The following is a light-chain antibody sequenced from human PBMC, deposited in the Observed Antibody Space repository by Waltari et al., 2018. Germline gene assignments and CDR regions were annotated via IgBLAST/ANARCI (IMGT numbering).Light chain of an antibody. Sequence: QMTQFPSSLSASVGDTITVNCRANQTVSHFLNWFQQIPGRAPRLLIYRSSTLQNGVSSRFSGSGSGTEFTLTITSLQREDFATYFCQQVNSYPRTFGQGTRVEVK. V-gene: IGKV1-39*01. J-gene: IGKJ1*01. CDR3: QQVNSYPRT. CDR1: QTVSHF. CDR2: RSS.